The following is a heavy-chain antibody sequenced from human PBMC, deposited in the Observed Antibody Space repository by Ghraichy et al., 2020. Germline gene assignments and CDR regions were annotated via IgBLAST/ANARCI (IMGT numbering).Heavy chain of an antibody. J-gene: IGHJ4*02. D-gene: IGHD2-2*01. V-gene: IGHV3-21*01. CDR2: IDGTSAYI. Sequence: GESLNISSAASRFTFSSYSMNWVRQAPGKGLEWLSSIDGTSAYIYYADSVKGRFTISRDNAKNSLYLQMNNLRADDTAVYYCARDKLGYCTTTSCPHDYWGQGTLVTVSS. CDR1: RFTFSSYS. CDR3: ARDKLGYCTTTSCPHDY.